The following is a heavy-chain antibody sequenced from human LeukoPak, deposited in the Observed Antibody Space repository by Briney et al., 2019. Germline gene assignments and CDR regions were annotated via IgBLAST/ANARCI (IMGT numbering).Heavy chain of an antibody. CDR3: ARGPGLGTTYYDFWSGYYTRNNWFDP. CDR2: IYYSGST. J-gene: IGHJ5*02. Sequence: SETLSLTCTVSGGSISSYYWSWIRQPPGKGLEWIGYIYYSGSTNYNPSLKSRVTISVDTSKNQFSLKLSSVTAADTAVYYCARGPGLGTTYYDFWSGYYTRNNWFDPWGQGTLVTVSS. D-gene: IGHD3-3*01. CDR1: GGSISSYY. V-gene: IGHV4-59*01.